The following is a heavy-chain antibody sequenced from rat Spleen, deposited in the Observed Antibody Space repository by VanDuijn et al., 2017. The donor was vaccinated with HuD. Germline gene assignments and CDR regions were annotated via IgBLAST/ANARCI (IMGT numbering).Heavy chain of an antibody. Sequence: EVQLVESGGGLVQPGRSLKLSCVASGFTFNNYWMTWIRQAPGKGLEWVASITNTGGSIYYPDSVKGRFTISRDPAQNTLYQQMDSLRSEDTSTYYCAKDWGGLYFDYWGQGVMVTVSS. D-gene: IGHD1-11*01. J-gene: IGHJ2*01. CDR3: AKDWGGLYFDY. V-gene: IGHV5-31*01. CDR2: ITNTGGSI. CDR1: GFTFNNYW.